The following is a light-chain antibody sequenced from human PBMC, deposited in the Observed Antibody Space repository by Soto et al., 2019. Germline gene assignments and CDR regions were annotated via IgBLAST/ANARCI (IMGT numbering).Light chain of an antibody. CDR2: WAS. V-gene: IGKV4-1*01. Sequence: DIVMTQSPDSLAVSLGERATINCKSSQSVFLTSNNKNYLAWYQQKPGQPPKVLISWASTRESGVPDRFSGSGSATYFTLTITSLQAEDVAVYYCQQYYTTLSFGRRTKVEIK. CDR1: QSVFLTSNNKNY. J-gene: IGKJ4*01. CDR3: QQYYTTLS.